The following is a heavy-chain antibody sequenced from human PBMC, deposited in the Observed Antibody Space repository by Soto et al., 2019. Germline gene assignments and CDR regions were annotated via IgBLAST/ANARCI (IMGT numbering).Heavy chain of an antibody. D-gene: IGHD2-21*01. CDR3: SRVVRALGYWFDP. J-gene: IGHJ5*02. V-gene: IGHV1-18*01. Sequence: QVQLVQSGGEVKKPGASVKVSCKASGYTFTSYGISWVRQAPGQGLEWMGRISAYNGNTNYAQKLQGRVTMTTDTAARTAHRELRSVGYDDTAVYYCSRVVRALGYWFDPWGQGTLVTVSS. CDR1: GYTFTSYG. CDR2: ISAYNGNT.